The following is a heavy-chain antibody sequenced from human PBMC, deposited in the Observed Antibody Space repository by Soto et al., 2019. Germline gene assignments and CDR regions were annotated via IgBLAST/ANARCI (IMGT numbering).Heavy chain of an antibody. CDR3: ARDLGYQTLDY. D-gene: IGHD6-25*01. CDR1: GLTFISSW. Sequence: EVQLVESGGGLVQPGGSLRLSCAASGLTFISSWMSWARQAPGKGLQWVANIKEDGSEEYYLDSVKGRFTISRDNAKNSLYLQMNSLTAEDTAVYYCARDLGYQTLDYWGQGTLVTVSS. CDR2: IKEDGSEE. J-gene: IGHJ4*02. V-gene: IGHV3-7*01.